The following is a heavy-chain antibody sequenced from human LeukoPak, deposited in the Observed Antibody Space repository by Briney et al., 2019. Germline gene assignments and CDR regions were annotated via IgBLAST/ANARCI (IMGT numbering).Heavy chain of an antibody. CDR3: ARGEITSGGVIVAFDY. V-gene: IGHV1-2*02. CDR1: GYTFTGYY. CDR2: INPNSGGT. D-gene: IGHD3-16*02. J-gene: IGHJ4*02. Sequence: ASVKVSCKASGYTFTGYYMHWVRQAPGQGLEWMGWINPNSGGTNYAQKFHGRVTMTRDTSISTAYMELSRLRSDDTAVYYCARGEITSGGVIVAFDYWGQGTLVTVSS.